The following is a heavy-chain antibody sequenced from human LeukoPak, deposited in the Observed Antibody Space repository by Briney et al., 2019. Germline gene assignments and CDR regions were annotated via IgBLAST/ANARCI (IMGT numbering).Heavy chain of an antibody. V-gene: IGHV4-59*01. CDR3: ARIGGVPISAFDI. J-gene: IGHJ3*02. CDR1: GGSISNNY. CDR2: VYSTGST. Sequence: SETLSLTCNVSGGSISNNYWTWIRQPPGKGLEWIGYVYSTGSTNYNPSLKSRVTISVDTSKNQFSLQLASVTAADTAVYYCARIGGVPISAFDIWGQGTMVTVSS. D-gene: IGHD3-16*01.